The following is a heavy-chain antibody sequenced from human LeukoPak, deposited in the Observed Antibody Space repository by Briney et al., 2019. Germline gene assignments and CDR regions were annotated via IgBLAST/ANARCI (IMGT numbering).Heavy chain of an antibody. CDR2: INDSGST. CDR1: GGSFSGYY. J-gene: IGHJ3*02. Sequence: PWETLTLTCAVYGGSFSGYYWSWLRQPPGKGLEWIGEINDSGSTNYNPSLKSRVTISVDTSKKQLSLQLSSVTAADTAVYYCARNYYDSSGRNDAFDIWAQGTMVTVSS. CDR3: ARNYYDSSGRNDAFDI. V-gene: IGHV4-34*01. D-gene: IGHD3-22*01.